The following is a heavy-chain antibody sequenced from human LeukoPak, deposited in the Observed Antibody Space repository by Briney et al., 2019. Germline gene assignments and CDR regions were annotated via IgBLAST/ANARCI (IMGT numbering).Heavy chain of an antibody. Sequence: PSETLSLTCTVSGGSISSGDYYWSWIRQPPGKGLEWIGYIYYSGSTYYNPSLKSRVTISVDTSKNQFSLKLSSVTAADTAVYYCARGGGPVDTAMVYWGQGTLVTVSS. J-gene: IGHJ4*02. CDR2: IYYSGST. CDR3: ARGGGPVDTAMVY. D-gene: IGHD5-18*01. V-gene: IGHV4-30-4*01. CDR1: GGSISSGDYY.